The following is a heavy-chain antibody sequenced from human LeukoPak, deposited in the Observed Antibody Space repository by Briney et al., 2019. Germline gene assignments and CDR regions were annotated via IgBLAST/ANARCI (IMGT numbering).Heavy chain of an antibody. D-gene: IGHD3-16*01. CDR3: ARESQGGSEVWLDP. CDR1: GGSISSYY. J-gene: IGHJ5*02. CDR2: ISDIGSI. Sequence: KSSETLSLTCTVSGGSISSYYWSWIRQPPGKGPEWIAYISDIGSINYNPSLKSRVTISLDTSKNQFSLKPSSVTAADTAVYYCARESQGGSEVWLDPWGQGTLVTVSS. V-gene: IGHV4-59*12.